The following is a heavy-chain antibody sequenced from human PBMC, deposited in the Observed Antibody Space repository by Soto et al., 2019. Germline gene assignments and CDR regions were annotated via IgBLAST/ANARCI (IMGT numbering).Heavy chain of an antibody. J-gene: IGHJ5*02. Sequence: SLRLPGSPAGFTFSTHWMHGVRQAPGKGLVWVERIETDGSSAVYADSVNGRFTISRDNAKNTLYLQMNSLRVEDTDLYYCTRDVPHNWFDPWGQGT. CDR3: TRDVPHNWFDP. CDR2: IETDGSSA. V-gene: IGHV3-74*03. CDR1: GFTFSTHW.